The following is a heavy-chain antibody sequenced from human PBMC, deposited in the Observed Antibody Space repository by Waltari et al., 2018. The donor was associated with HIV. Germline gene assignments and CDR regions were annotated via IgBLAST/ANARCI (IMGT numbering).Heavy chain of an antibody. CDR3: ARRGGRSSPLGY. J-gene: IGHJ4*02. CDR2: IKQDGSEI. CDR1: GFTFRSYW. V-gene: IGHV3-7*01. Sequence: EVQLVESGGGLVQPGGSLRLSCAASGFTFRSYWLRWVRQAPGKGLEWVANIKQDGSEIYYVDSVKGRFTISRDNAKNSLYLQMNSLRAEDTAVYFCARRGGRSSPLGYWGQGTLVTVSS. D-gene: IGHD6-13*01.